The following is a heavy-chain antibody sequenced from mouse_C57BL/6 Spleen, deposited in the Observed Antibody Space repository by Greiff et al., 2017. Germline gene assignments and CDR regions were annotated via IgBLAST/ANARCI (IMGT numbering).Heavy chain of an antibody. CDR3: ARAGIYDSYSYYAMDY. D-gene: IGHD2-3*01. Sequence: EVKLQQSGPELVKPGASVKISCKASGYSFTDYNMNWVKQSNGKSLEWIGVINPNYGTTSYNQKFKGKATLTVDQSSSTAYMHLNRLTSEDSAVXVCARAGIYDSYSYYAMDYWGQGTSVTVSS. CDR2: INPNYGTT. V-gene: IGHV1-39*01. CDR1: GYSFTDYN. J-gene: IGHJ4*01.